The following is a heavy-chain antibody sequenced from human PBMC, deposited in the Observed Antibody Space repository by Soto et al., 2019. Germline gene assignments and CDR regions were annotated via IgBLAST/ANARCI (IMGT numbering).Heavy chain of an antibody. CDR1: GGYISSGDYY. CDR3: ARPDDSSGYSFDD. CDR2: IYYRGRT. V-gene: IGHV4-30-4*01. D-gene: IGHD3-22*01. J-gene: IGHJ4*02. Sequence: QVQLQESGPGLVKPSQTLSLTCTVSGGYISSGDYYCSWILQPPGKGLEWLGYIYYRGRTYYNPSLKSRVTISVDTSKHQFYLKLSAVTAADTAVYYCARPDDSSGYSFDDWGQGTLVTVSS.